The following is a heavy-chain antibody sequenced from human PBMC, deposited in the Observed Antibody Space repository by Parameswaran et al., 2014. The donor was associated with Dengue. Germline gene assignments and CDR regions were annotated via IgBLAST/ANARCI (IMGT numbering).Heavy chain of an antibody. CDR3: AKETLGYSGSYATYFDY. Sequence: VRQAPGKGLEWVAAISYDGRKQFYEDSVKGRFTISRDNSKNTLFLQLNSLRAEDTAVYFCAKETLGYSGSYATYFDYWGQGTLVTVSS. D-gene: IGHD5-12*01. V-gene: IGHV3-30*18. J-gene: IGHJ4*02. CDR2: ISYDGRKQ.